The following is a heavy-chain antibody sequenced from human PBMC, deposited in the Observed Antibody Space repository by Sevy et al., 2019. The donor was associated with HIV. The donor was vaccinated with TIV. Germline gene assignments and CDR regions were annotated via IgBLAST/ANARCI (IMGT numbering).Heavy chain of an antibody. D-gene: IGHD2-15*01. J-gene: IGHJ4*02. V-gene: IGHV3-7*03. CDR1: GFTFSSYW. CDR3: ARDLPHCSGGSCATDPFDY. Sequence: GGSLRLSCAASGFTFSSYWMSWVRQAPGKGLEWVAYIKQDGSEKYYVDSVKGRFTISRDNAKNSLYLQMNSLRAEDTAVYYCARDLPHCSGGSCATDPFDYWGQGTLVTVSS. CDR2: IKQDGSEK.